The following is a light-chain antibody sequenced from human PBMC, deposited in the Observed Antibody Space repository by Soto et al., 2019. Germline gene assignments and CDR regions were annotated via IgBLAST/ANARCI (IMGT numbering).Light chain of an antibody. V-gene: IGKV1-39*01. CDR1: QSISRN. J-gene: IGKJ2*01. CDR2: AAS. CDR3: QQSYSTPQT. Sequence: DIQMTQSPSSLSASVGDRVTITCRASQSISRNLNWYQQKPGKAPKLLIYAASSLQSGVPSRFSGSGSGTDFTLTISSLQPEDFATYYCQQSYSTPQTFGQGTKLEI.